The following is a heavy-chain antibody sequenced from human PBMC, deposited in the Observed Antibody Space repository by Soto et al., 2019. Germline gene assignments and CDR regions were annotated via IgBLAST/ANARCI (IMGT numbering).Heavy chain of an antibody. CDR3: ARGRPLPPPKY. CDR2: VYNSGST. J-gene: IGHJ4*02. Sequence: SETLSLTCTVSGGSISSGNYYWSWIRQPPGKGLEWIGYVYNSGSTYYNPSLKSRVTISVDTSKNQFSLKLSPVTAADTAVYYCARGRPLPPPKYWGQGTLVTVSS. D-gene: IGHD3-10*01. CDR1: GGSISSGNYY. V-gene: IGHV4-30-4*01.